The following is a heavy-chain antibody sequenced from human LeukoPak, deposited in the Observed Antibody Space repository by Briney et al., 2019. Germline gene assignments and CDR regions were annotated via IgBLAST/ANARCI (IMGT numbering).Heavy chain of an antibody. V-gene: IGHV1-2*06. J-gene: IGHJ3*02. D-gene: IGHD2-21*02. CDR3: ARVRYCGGDCDSDKKWAFDI. CDR2: INPNSGGT. Sequence: ASVKVSCKASGYTFTGYYMHWVRQAPGQGLEWMGRINPNSGGTNYAQKFQGRVTMTRDTSISTAYMELSRLRSDDTAVYCCARVRYCGGDCDSDKKWAFDIWGQGTMVTVSS. CDR1: GYTFTGYY.